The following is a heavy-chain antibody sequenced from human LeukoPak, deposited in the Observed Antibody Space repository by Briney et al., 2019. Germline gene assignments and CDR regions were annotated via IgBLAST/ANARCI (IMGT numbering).Heavy chain of an antibody. CDR3: AKVASPPYYYYGMDV. CDR2: ISWDSGSI. J-gene: IGHJ6*02. CDR1: GFTFDDYA. V-gene: IGHV3-9*01. D-gene: IGHD6-6*01. Sequence: GGSLRLSCAASGFTFDDYAMHWVRQAPGKGLEWVSGISWDSGSIGYADSVKGRFTISRDNAKNSLYLQMNSLRAEDTALYYCAKVASPPYYYYGMDVWGQGTTVTVS.